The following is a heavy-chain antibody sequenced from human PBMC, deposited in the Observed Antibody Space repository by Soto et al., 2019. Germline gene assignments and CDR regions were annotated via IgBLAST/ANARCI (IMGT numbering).Heavy chain of an antibody. CDR1: GFTFSNYY. D-gene: IGHD5-12*01. Sequence: QVQLVESGGGLVKPGGSLRLSCAASGFTFSNYYMSWVRQAPGKGLEWVSYISSIGTNRYYAESVEGRFTISRDNAKKSLYLQVNSLRAEDTAVYYCARDREYSPYGLDVWGQGTTVTVSS. CDR2: ISSIGTNR. CDR3: ARDREYSPYGLDV. J-gene: IGHJ6*02. V-gene: IGHV3-11*01.